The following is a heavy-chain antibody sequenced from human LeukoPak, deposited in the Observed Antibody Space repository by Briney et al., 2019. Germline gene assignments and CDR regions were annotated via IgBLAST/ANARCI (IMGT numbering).Heavy chain of an antibody. V-gene: IGHV4-59*08. CDR2: MYYTGST. CDR1: GGSISSYY. CDR3: ARRSASPRFDY. Sequence: SETLSLTCTVSGGSISSYYWSWIRQPPGKGLEWIGYMYYTGSTNYNPSLKSRVTISLDTSENQFSLKLSSVTAADTAVYYCARRSASPRFDYWGQGTLVTVSS. J-gene: IGHJ4*02.